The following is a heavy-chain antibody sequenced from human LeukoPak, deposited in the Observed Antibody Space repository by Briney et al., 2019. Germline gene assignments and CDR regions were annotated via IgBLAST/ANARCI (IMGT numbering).Heavy chain of an antibody. CDR1: GGSITTTNW. J-gene: IGHJ4*02. CDR3: ARRVVWYGIYYFDS. V-gene: IGHV4-4*02. Sequence: PSGTLSLTCAVSGGSITTTNWWSWVRQPPGKGLEWIGEVHLSGATNYNPSLKSRVTMSVDTSKNQFSLRLSSVTAADTAVYYCARRVVWYGIYYFDSWGQGTLVTVSS. CDR2: VHLSGAT. D-gene: IGHD3-3*01.